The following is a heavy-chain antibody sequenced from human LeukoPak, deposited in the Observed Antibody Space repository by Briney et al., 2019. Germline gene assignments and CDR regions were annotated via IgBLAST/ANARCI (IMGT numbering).Heavy chain of an antibody. CDR3: AREYSGYDTEDY. V-gene: IGHV1-18*01. CDR1: GYTFTSYG. D-gene: IGHD5-12*01. CDR2: ISAYNGNT. Sequence: GASVKVSCKATGYTFTSYGISWVRQAPGQGLEWMGWISAYNGNTNYAQKLQGRVTMTTDTSTSTAYMELRSLRSDDTAVYYCAREYSGYDTEDYWGQGALVTVSS. J-gene: IGHJ4*02.